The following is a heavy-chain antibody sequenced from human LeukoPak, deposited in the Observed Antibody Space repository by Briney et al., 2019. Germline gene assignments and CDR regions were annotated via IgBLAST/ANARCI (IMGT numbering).Heavy chain of an antibody. CDR2: IYYSGST. V-gene: IGHV4-31*03. Sequence: SETLSLTCTVSGGSISSGGYYWSWIRQHPGKGLEWIGYIYYSGSTYYNPSLKSRVTISVDTSKNQFSLKLSSVTAADTAVYYCARGYYDFWSGYYSRRYYYYYYGMDVWGQGTTVTVSS. CDR3: ARGYYDFWSGYYSRRYYYYYYGMDV. J-gene: IGHJ6*02. D-gene: IGHD3-3*01. CDR1: GGSISSGGYY.